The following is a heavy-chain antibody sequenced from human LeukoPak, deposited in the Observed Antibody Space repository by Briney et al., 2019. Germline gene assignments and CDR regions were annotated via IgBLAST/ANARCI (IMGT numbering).Heavy chain of an antibody. V-gene: IGHV5-51*01. CDR2: IYPGDSDT. CDR3: ARPRGATKAIAAFDI. D-gene: IGHD1-26*01. J-gene: IGHJ3*02. Sequence: GESLEISCEGSGYSFTSYWIGWVRQMPGKGLEWMGIIYPGDSDTRYSPSFQGQVTISADKSISTAYLQWSSLKASDTAMYYCARPRGATKAIAAFDIWGQGTIVTVSS. CDR1: GYSFTSYW.